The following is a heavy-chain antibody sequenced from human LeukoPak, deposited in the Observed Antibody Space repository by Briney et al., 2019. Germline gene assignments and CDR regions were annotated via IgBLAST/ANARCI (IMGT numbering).Heavy chain of an antibody. CDR3: ARDRYYYGSGSWFDP. D-gene: IGHD3-10*01. Sequence: PSETLSLTCSVSDDSITMYYWTWIRQPPGKGLEWIGYIYYSGSTNYNPSLKSRVTISVDTSKNQFSLKLSSVTAADTAVYYCARDRYYYGSGSWFDPWGQGTLVTVSS. V-gene: IGHV4-59*01. J-gene: IGHJ5*02. CDR1: DDSITMYY. CDR2: IYYSGST.